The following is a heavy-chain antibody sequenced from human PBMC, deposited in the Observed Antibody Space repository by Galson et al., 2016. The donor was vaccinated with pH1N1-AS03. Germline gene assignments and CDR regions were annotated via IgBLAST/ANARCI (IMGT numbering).Heavy chain of an antibody. CDR2: VSNDGNNK. CDR3: ARDALLSLPGGIDY. V-gene: IGHV3-30*04. Sequence: SLRLSCAVSGLHLNDYAMHWVRQAPGKGLEWMAAVSNDGNNKWYADSVKGRFTISRDNSKNTLYLQVNSVRAEDTAVYYCARDALLSLPGGIDYWGQGTLVTVS. J-gene: IGHJ4*02. CDR1: GLHLNDYA. D-gene: IGHD2/OR15-2a*01.